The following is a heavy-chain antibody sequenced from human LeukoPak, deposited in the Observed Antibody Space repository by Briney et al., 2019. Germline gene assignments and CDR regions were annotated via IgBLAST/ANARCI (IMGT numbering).Heavy chain of an antibody. CDR3: ARESSWRFDP. CDR2: INAGNGNT. J-gene: IGHJ5*02. CDR1: GYTFTSYT. Sequence: GASVKVSCKASGYTFTSYTMHWVRQAPGQRLEWMGWINAGNGNTKYSQKFQGRVTITRDTPASTAYMELSRLRSDDTAVYYCARESSWRFDPWGQGTLVTVSS. D-gene: IGHD6-13*01. V-gene: IGHV1-3*01.